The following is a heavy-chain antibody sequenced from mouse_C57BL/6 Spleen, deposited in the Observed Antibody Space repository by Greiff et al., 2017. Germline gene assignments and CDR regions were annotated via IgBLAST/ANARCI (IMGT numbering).Heavy chain of an antibody. CDR2: IWNGGST. Sequence: VKLMESGPGLVQPSQSLSITCTVSGFSLTSYGVHWVRQSPGKGLEWLGVIWNGGSTDSNAAFISRLSISNDNSKSQVFFKMNSLQADDTAIYYCARTEFAYWGQGTLVTVSA. CDR1: GFSLTSYG. CDR3: ARTEFAY. J-gene: IGHJ3*01. V-gene: IGHV2-2*01.